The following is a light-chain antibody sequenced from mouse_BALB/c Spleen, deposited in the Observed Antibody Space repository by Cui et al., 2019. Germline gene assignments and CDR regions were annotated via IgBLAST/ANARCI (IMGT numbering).Light chain of an antibody. V-gene: IGKV4-74*01. CDR3: HQYHRSPRT. J-gene: IGKJ1*01. CDR2: STS. Sequence: QIVLTQSPAIMSASLGERVTMTCTASSSVSSSYLHWYQQKPGSSPKLWIYSTSNLASGVPARFSGSGSGTSYSLTISSMEAEDAATYYCHQYHRSPRTFGGGTNLEIK. CDR1: SSVSSSY.